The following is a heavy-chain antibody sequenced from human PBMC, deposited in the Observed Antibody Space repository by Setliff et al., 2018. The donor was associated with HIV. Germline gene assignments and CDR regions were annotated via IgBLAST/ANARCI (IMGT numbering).Heavy chain of an antibody. Sequence: SETLSLTCTVSGDSISSGRYYWNWIRQPAGKGLDWIGHIFTSGSAFSSGTANYSPSLKSRVTISVDISKNQFSLKLTSVTAADTAMYFCARAAYSGTYLWEPATDLWGRGTLVTVSS. CDR1: GDSISSGRYY. J-gene: IGHJ2*01. CDR2: IFTSGSA. V-gene: IGHV4-61*09. D-gene: IGHD1-26*01. CDR3: ARAAYSGTYLWEPATDL.